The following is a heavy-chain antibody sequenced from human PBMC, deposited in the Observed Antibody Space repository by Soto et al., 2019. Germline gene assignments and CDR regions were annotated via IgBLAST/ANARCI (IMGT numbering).Heavy chain of an antibody. V-gene: IGHV3-21*06. CDR3: ARESEDLTSNFDY. CDR2: ISSTTNYI. J-gene: IGHJ4*02. Sequence: XGSLRLTCAASGFTFTRYGMNWVRQAPGKGLDWVSSISSTTNYIYYGDSMKGRFTISRDNAKNSLYLEMNSLRAEDTAVYYCARESEDLTSNFDYWGQGTLVTVSS. CDR1: GFTFTRYG.